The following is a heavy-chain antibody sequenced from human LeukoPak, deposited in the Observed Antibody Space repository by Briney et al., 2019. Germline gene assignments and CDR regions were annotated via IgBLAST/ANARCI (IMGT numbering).Heavy chain of an antibody. Sequence: ASVKVSCKASGYTFTGYYMHWVRQAPGQGLERMGWINANSGGTNYAQKFQGRVTMTRDTSISTAYMELSRLRSDDTAVYYCARDPARLDLECLLNWFGPWGQGTLVTVSP. CDR3: ARDPARLDLECLLNWFGP. CDR2: INANSGGT. CDR1: GYTFTGYY. V-gene: IGHV1-2*02. D-gene: IGHD3-3*01. J-gene: IGHJ5*02.